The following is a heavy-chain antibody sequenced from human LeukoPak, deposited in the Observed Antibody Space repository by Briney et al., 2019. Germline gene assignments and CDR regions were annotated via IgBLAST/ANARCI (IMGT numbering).Heavy chain of an antibody. CDR2: INHSGST. V-gene: IGHV4-34*01. Sequence: SETLSLTCAVYGGSFSGYYWSWIRQPPGKGLEWIGEINHSGSTNYNPSLKSRVTISVDTSKNQFSLKLSSVTIADTAVYYCARDYLGPYDSSGTGTDYWGQGTLVTVSS. J-gene: IGHJ4*02. CDR3: ARDYLGPYDSSGTGTDY. D-gene: IGHD3-22*01. CDR1: GGSFSGYY.